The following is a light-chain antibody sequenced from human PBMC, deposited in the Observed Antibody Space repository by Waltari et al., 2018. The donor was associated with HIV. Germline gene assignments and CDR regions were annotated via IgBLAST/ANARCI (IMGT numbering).Light chain of an antibody. J-gene: IGLJ3*02. V-gene: IGLV2-23*02. Sequence: QSALTQPASVSGPPGQSVTIPCTQTSRDIGTSKLVSWYQQHPGKAPKVMIYDVTERPSGVSNRFSGSKSGTTASLTISGLQTEDEADYYCCSYAGNSTWVFGGGTKLTVL. CDR2: DVT. CDR3: CSYAGNSTWV. CDR1: SRDIGTSKL.